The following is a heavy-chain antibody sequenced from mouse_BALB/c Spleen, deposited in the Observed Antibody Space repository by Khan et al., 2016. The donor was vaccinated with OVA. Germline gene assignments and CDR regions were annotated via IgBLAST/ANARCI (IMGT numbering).Heavy chain of an antibody. Sequence: EVELVESGGSLVKPGGSLKLSCAASGITFSNYVMSWVRQTPEKRLEWVASITSGGNSHYTDSVKGLFTISRDNARNILFLQMNKLRSETSDMYSCARDDLFADWGQGTRVTVSS. CDR3: ARDDLFAD. J-gene: IGHJ3*01. CDR1: GITFSNYV. CDR2: ITSGGNS. D-gene: IGHD2-12*01. V-gene: IGHV5-6-5*01.